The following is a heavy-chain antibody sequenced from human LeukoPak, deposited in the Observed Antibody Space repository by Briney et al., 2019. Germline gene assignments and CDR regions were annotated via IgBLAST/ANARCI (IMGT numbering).Heavy chain of an antibody. CDR2: ISYDGSNK. Sequence: GGSLRLSCAASGFTFSSYAMHWVRQAPGKGLEWVAVISYDGSNKYYADSVKGRFTISRDNAKNSLYLQMNSLRDEDTAVYYCARVSWIQLGWYFDLWGRGTLVTVSS. CDR3: ARVSWIQLGWYFDL. CDR1: GFTFSSYA. V-gene: IGHV3-30-3*01. J-gene: IGHJ2*01. D-gene: IGHD5-18*01.